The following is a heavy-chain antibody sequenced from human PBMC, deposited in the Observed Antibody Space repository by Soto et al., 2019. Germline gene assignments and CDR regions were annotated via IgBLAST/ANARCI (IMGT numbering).Heavy chain of an antibody. D-gene: IGHD2-2*02. CDR3: AREGRGKKAGYNGLVSLGY. V-gene: IGHV1-69*06. CDR1: GSRFSNYV. J-gene: IGHJ4*01. Sequence: SVKVSCKVSGSRFSNYVISWVRKAPGHGLEWLGRIIPIFNSTKYAQSFQGRVTITADKSTSTASLELSSLRSDDTAVYYCAREGRGKKAGYNGLVSLGYWG. CDR2: IIPIFNST.